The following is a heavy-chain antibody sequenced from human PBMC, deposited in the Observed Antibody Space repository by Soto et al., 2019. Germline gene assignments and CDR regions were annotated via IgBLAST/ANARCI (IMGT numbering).Heavy chain of an antibody. CDR2: IYHSGSA. J-gene: IGHJ4*02. D-gene: IGHD3-22*01. CDR3: ARCMGYDESGRFDPTFDR. Sequence: TSETLSLTCAVSGASSSSSQWWSWVRQPPGKGLEWIGQIYHSGSANYNPSLKSRVTISVDKSKNLLSLKLRSVTAADTAIYYRARCMGYDESGRFDPTFDRWGQGTRVTVSS. V-gene: IGHV4-4*02. CDR1: GASSSSSQW.